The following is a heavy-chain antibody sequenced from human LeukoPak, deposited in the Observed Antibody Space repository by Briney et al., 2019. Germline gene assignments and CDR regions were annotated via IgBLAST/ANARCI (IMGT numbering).Heavy chain of an antibody. J-gene: IGHJ4*02. D-gene: IGHD5-12*01. Sequence: PSETLSLTCTVSGGSISSSYWSWIRQPPEKGLEWIGYIYYSESTNYNPSLKSRVTISVDTSKNQFSLKLSSVTAADTAVYYCARLRGYVDSYFDYWGQGTLVAVSS. CDR2: IYYSEST. CDR3: ARLRGYVDSYFDY. CDR1: GGSISSSY. V-gene: IGHV4-59*08.